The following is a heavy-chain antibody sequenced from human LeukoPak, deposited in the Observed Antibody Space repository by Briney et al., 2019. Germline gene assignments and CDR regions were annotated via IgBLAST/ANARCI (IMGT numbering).Heavy chain of an antibody. V-gene: IGHV1-2*06. D-gene: IGHD4-23*01. CDR3: ARTYGGNFDFDY. J-gene: IGHJ4*02. Sequence: EASVKVSCKASGYTFTGYYMHWVRQAPGQGLEWMGRINPNSGGTNYAQKFRGRVTMTRDTSISTAYMELSRLRSDDTAVYYCARTYGGNFDFDYWGQGTLVTVSS. CDR1: GYTFTGYY. CDR2: INPNSGGT.